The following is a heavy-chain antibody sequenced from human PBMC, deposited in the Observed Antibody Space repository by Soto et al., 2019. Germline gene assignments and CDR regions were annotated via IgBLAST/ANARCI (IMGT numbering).Heavy chain of an antibody. D-gene: IGHD2-2*02. CDR1: GFTFSSYS. J-gene: IGHJ6*02. V-gene: IGHV3-21*01. CDR3: ARDPLEGYCSSTSCYRYYGMDV. Sequence: EVQLVESGGGLVKPGGSLRLSCAASGFTFSSYSMNWVRQAPGKGLEWVSSISSSRSYIYYADSVKGRFTISRDNAKNSLYLQMNSLRAEDTAVYYCARDPLEGYCSSTSCYRYYGMDVWGQGTTVTVSS. CDR2: ISSSRSYI.